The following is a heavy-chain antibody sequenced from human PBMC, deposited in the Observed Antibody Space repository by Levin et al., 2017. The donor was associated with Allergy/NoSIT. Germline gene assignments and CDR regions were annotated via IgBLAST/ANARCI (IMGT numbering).Heavy chain of an antibody. J-gene: IGHJ1*01. CDR3: IRGYSGYYAEYFYH. D-gene: IGHD3-22*01. CDR1: GFIFRDYA. CDR2: IRNKEYGEKT. Sequence: GESLKISCTVSGFIFRDYAISWVRQAPGKGLEWVAFIRNKEYGEKTQYAASVQGRFTISRDDSTGNAYLQMNSLTIEDTAVYYCIRGYSGYYAEYFYHWGQGTVVTVSS. V-gene: IGHV3-49*04.